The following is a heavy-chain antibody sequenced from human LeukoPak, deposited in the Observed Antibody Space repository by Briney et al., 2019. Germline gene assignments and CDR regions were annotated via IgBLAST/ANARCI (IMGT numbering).Heavy chain of an antibody. V-gene: IGHV3-72*01. Sequence: GGSLRLSCTASGLTFSDHYMDWVRQAPGKGLEWVGRVTNRGAGYTTHYAASVKGRFTVSRDNAKNSLYLQMNSLRAEDTAVYYCARRGGWEYYFDYWGQGTLVTVSS. CDR3: ARRGGWEYYFDY. CDR2: VTNRGAGYTT. J-gene: IGHJ4*02. D-gene: IGHD1-26*01. CDR1: GLTFSDHY.